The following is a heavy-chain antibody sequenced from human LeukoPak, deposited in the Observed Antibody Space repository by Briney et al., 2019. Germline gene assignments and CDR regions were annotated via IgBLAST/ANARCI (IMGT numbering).Heavy chain of an antibody. V-gene: IGHV3-48*04. CDR1: GFSFSGYW. Sequence: GGSLRLSCAASGFSFSGYWMRWIRQAPGKGLEWVSYISSSSSTIYYADSVKGRFTISRDNAKNSLYLQMNSLRAEDTAVYYCASLSIVGSGDAFDIWGQGTMVTVSS. J-gene: IGHJ3*02. D-gene: IGHD1-26*01. CDR3: ASLSIVGSGDAFDI. CDR2: ISSSSSTI.